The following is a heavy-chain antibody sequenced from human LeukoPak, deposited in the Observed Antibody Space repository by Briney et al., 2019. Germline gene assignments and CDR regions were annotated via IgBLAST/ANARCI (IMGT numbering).Heavy chain of an antibody. J-gene: IGHJ4*02. Sequence: GGSLRLSCAASGFTFSSYGMHWVRQAPGKGLEWVAVIWYDGSNKYYADSVKGRFTISRDNSKNTLYFQMNSLRAEDTAVYYCAKDRGQQWLPDYWGQGTLVTVSS. CDR3: AKDRGQQWLPDY. CDR1: GFTFSSYG. CDR2: IWYDGSNK. D-gene: IGHD6-19*01. V-gene: IGHV3-33*06.